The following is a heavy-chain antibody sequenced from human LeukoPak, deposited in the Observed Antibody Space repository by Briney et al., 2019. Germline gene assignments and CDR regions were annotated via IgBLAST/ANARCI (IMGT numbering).Heavy chain of an antibody. V-gene: IGHV4-39*01. CDR1: GGSMSSSSYY. D-gene: IGHD3-22*01. J-gene: IGHJ2*01. CDR3: ARLTYYDSSGYQRYFDL. CDR2: IYYSGST. Sequence: SETLSLTCTVSGGSMSSSSYYWGWIRQPPGKGLEWIGSIYYSGSTYYNPSLKSRVTISVDTSKNQFSLKLSSVTAADTAVYYCARLTYYDSSGYQRYFDLWGRGTLVTVSS.